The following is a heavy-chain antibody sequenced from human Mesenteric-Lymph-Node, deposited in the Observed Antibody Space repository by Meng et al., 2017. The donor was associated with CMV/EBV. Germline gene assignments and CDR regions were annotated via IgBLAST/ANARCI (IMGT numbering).Heavy chain of an antibody. V-gene: IGHV4-38-2*02. J-gene: IGHJ4*02. Sequence: SETLSLTCTVSGYSISSGYYWGWIRQPPGKGLEWIGSIYHSGSTNYNPSLKSRVTISVDTSKNQFSLKLSSVTAADTAVYYCARGTPSYYDFWRGQGDYWGQGTLVTVSS. CDR1: GYSISSGYY. CDR3: ARGTPSYYDFWRGQGDY. CDR2: IYHSGST. D-gene: IGHD3-3*01.